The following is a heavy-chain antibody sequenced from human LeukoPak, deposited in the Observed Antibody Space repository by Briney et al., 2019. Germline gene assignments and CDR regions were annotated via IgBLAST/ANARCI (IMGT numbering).Heavy chain of an antibody. CDR1: VFTFSNYW. CDR2: ISGSGGST. Sequence: PGGSVRLSCAASVFTFSNYWMNWVRQAPWKGLEWVSAISGSGGSTYYADSVKGRFTISRDNSKNTLYLQMNSLRAEDTAVYYCAKDPDSTGGFNDYWGQGALVTVSS. J-gene: IGHJ4*02. D-gene: IGHD1-14*01. V-gene: IGHV3-23*01. CDR3: AKDPDSTGGFNDY.